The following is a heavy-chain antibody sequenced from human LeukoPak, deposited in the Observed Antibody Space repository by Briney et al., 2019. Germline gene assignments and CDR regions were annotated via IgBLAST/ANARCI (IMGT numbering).Heavy chain of an antibody. CDR2: ISGSGGST. CDR1: GFTFSSYA. CDR3: ATNVFYDFWSGYSQTDFDY. Sequence: PGGSLRLSCAASGFTFSSYAMSWVRQAPGKGLEWVSAISGSGGSTYYADSVKGRFTISRDNSKNTLYLQMNSLRAEDTAVYYCATNVFYDFWSGYSQTDFDYWGQGTLVTVSS. J-gene: IGHJ4*02. V-gene: IGHV3-23*01. D-gene: IGHD3-3*01.